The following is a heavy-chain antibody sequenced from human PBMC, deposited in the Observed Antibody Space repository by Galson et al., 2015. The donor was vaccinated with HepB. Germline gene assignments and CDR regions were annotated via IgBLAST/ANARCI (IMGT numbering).Heavy chain of an antibody. D-gene: IGHD5-24*01. V-gene: IGHV3-9*01. J-gene: IGHJ4*02. CDR2: ISWNSGSI. CDR1: GFTFGNYA. Sequence: SLRLSCAASGFTFGNYAMHWVRQAPGKGLAWVSGISWNSGSIGYADSVKGRFTMSRDNAKNSLYLQMNSLRAEDTALYYCAKDKGGWLQPSSLDYWGQGTLVSVSS. CDR3: AKDKGGWLQPSSLDY.